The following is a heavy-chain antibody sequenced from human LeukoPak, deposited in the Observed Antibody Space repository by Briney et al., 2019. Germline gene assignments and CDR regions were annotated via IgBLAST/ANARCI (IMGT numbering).Heavy chain of an antibody. CDR2: ISGSGVTM. J-gene: IGHJ4*02. D-gene: IGHD6-19*01. V-gene: IGHV3-48*03. Sequence: PGGSLRLSCAASGFTFSSYEMNWVRQAPGRGLDSVSYISGSGVTMYYVDSVKGRFTISRDDAKNSLYLQMNSLRAEDTAVYYCAREDIRLDYFDYWGQGTLDTVSS. CDR1: GFTFSSYE. CDR3: AREDIRLDYFDY.